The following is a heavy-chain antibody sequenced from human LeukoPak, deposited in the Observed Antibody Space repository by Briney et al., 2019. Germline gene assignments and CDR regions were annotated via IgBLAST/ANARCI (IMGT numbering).Heavy chain of an antibody. V-gene: IGHV3-30*02. D-gene: IGHD1-26*01. CDR3: AKSTIVGATVDAFDI. Sequence: GGSLRLSCAASGFTLSSYGMHWVRQAPGKGLEWVAFIRYDGSNKYYADSVKGRFTISRDNSKNTLYLQMNSLRAEETAVYYCAKSTIVGATVDAFDIWGQGTMVTVSS. CDR2: IRYDGSNK. CDR1: GFTLSSYG. J-gene: IGHJ3*02.